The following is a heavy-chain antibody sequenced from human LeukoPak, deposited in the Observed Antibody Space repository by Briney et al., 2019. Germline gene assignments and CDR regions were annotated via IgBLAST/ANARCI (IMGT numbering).Heavy chain of an antibody. J-gene: IGHJ6*02. D-gene: IGHD2-2*03. V-gene: IGHV3-48*03. CDR2: ISGGSSTI. Sequence: PGGSLRLSCAASGFTFSSYEMKWVRQAPGKGLAWVSYISGGSSTINHADSVKGRFTISRDNAKNSLYLQMNSLRAEDTAVYYCVRGGHKLDIETSRYYYGLDVWGQGTTVTVSS. CDR1: GFTFSSYE. CDR3: VRGGHKLDIETSRYYYGLDV.